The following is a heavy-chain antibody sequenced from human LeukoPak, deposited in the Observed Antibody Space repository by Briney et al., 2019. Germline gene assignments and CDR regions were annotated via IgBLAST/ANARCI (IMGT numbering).Heavy chain of an antibody. CDR3: ATLRRSGWYIGD. Sequence: ASVKVSCKASGGTFSSYAISWVRQAPGQGLEWMGWFNPYSGGTNYAEKFQGRVTMTRDTSITTAYMELSSLRSDDTAMYYCATLRRSGWYIGDWGQGTLVTVSS. D-gene: IGHD6-19*01. CDR1: GGTFSSYA. V-gene: IGHV1-2*02. CDR2: FNPYSGGT. J-gene: IGHJ4*02.